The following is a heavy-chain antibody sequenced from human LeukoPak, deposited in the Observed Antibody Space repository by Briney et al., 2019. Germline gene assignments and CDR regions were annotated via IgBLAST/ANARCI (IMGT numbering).Heavy chain of an antibody. V-gene: IGHV3-74*01. CDR2: INSDGRST. J-gene: IGHJ6*02. Sequence: GGSLRLSCAASGFTFSSYWMHWVRQAPGKGLVWVSRINSDGRSTTYAGSVKGRFTFSRDNAKNTLYLQMNSLRAEDTAVYYCARSRYHGMDVWGQGTTVTVSS. CDR1: GFTFSSYW. CDR3: ARSRYHGMDV.